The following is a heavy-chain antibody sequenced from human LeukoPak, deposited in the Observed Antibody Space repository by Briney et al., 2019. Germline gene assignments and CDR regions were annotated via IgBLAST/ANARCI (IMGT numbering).Heavy chain of an antibody. CDR1: GGSISSSSYY. V-gene: IGHV4-39*07. D-gene: IGHD1-26*01. CDR2: IYYSGST. J-gene: IGHJ4*02. CDR3: ARFNSGSYQHYFDY. Sequence: SETLSLTCAVSGGSISSSSYYWGWIRQPPGKGLEWIGSIYYSGSTYYNPSLKSRVTISVDTSKNQFSLKLSSVTAADTAVYYCARFNSGSYQHYFDYWGQGTLVTVSS.